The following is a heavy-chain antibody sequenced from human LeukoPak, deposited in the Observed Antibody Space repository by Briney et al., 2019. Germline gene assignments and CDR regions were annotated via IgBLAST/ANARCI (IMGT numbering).Heavy chain of an antibody. V-gene: IGHV4-34*01. CDR2: INHSGST. CDR3: GRRRSRATINY. D-gene: IGHD5-24*01. Sequence: SETLSLTCAVYGGSFSGYYWSWIRQPPGKGLEWIGEINHSGSTNYNPSLKSRVTISVDTSKNQFSLKLSSVTAADTAVYYCGRRRSRATINYWGQGTLVPVSS. J-gene: IGHJ4*02. CDR1: GGSFSGYY.